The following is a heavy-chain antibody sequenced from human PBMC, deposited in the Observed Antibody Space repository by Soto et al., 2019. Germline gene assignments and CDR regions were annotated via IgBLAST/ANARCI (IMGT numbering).Heavy chain of an antibody. V-gene: IGHV1-69*13. CDR1: GGTFSSYA. D-gene: IGHD2-21*02. CDR2: IIPIFGTA. CDR3: ASQYCGGDCYVDY. J-gene: IGHJ4*02. Sequence: SVKVSCEASGGTFSSYAISWVRQAPGQGLEWMGGIIPIFGTANYAQKFQGRVTITADESTSTAYMELSSLRSEDTAVYYCASQYCGGDCYVDYWGQGTLVTVSS.